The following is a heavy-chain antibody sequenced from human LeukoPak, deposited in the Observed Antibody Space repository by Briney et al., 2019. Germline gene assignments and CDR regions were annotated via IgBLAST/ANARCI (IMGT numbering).Heavy chain of an antibody. V-gene: IGHV3-11*05. CDR2: ISSSSRYT. J-gene: IGHJ5*02. CDR1: GFTFSGSA. Sequence: GGSLRLSCAASGFTFSGSAMHWVRQAPGKGLEWVSDISSSSRYTNYADSVKGRFTISRDNAKNSLYLQMNSLRVEDTAVYYCTRGVSWGQGTLVTVSS. CDR3: TRGVS. D-gene: IGHD2-8*01.